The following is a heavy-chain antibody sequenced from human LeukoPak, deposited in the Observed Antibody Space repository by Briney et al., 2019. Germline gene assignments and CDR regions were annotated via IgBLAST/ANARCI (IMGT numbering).Heavy chain of an antibody. J-gene: IGHJ4*02. Sequence: ASVKVSCKASGYTFTSYYMHWVRQAPGQGLEWMGIINPSGGSTSYAQKFQGRVTMTRDTSTSTVYMELSSLRSEDTAVYYCARDLGMITIFGVVPGYWGQGTLVTVSS. CDR2: INPSGGST. D-gene: IGHD3-3*01. V-gene: IGHV1-46*01. CDR3: ARDLGMITIFGVVPGY. CDR1: GYTFTSYY.